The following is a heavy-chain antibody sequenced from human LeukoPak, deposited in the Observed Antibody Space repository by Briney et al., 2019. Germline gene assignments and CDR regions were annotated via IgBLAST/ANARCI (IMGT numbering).Heavy chain of an antibody. CDR2: IKSKTDGGAT. Sequence: GGSLRLSCAASGFTFSSYALTWVRQAPGKGLEWVGRIKSKTDGGATDYAAPVKGRFTISRDDSKNTLHLQMNSLKTEDTAVYFCTTITVTNHHDDYWGQGTLVTVSS. D-gene: IGHD4-17*01. CDR1: GFTFSSYA. CDR3: TTITVTNHHDDY. V-gene: IGHV3-15*01. J-gene: IGHJ4*02.